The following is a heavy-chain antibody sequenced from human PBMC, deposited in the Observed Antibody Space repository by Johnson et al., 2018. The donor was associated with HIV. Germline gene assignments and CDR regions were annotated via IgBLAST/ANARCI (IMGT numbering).Heavy chain of an antibody. V-gene: IGHV3-23*04. CDR2: ISEGGNSA. J-gene: IGHJ3*02. CDR1: GFTFDDYG. Sequence: VQLVESGGGVVRPGGSLRLSCAASGFTFDDYGMTWVRQAPGKGLEWVSVISEGGNSASYTDSVEGRFTLSRDNSKNTLYLQMYGLRADDTAVYYCANLLTTVTSRWRSALDIWGQGTMVIVSS. CDR3: ANLLTTVTSRWRSALDI. D-gene: IGHD4-17*01.